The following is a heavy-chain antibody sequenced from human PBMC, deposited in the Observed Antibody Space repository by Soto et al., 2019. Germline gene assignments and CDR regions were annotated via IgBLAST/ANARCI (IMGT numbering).Heavy chain of an antibody. J-gene: IGHJ6*01. CDR1: GFTVRTYS. Sequence: AGRTLRLSCVASGFTVRTYSINWVLQATGKGLEGVSSISSRRDSYYADTVKGRFTISRANAKNKVSLQMNSLRPGDTPLYPCARAYTAWPLADALDVWAQGTTVPVSS. V-gene: IGHV3-21*01. CDR2: ISSRRDS. CDR3: ARAYTAWPLADALDV. D-gene: IGHD2-2*02.